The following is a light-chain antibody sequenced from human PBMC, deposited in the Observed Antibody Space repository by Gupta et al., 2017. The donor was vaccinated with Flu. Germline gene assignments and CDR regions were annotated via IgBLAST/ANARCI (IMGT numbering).Light chain of an antibody. V-gene: IGLV1-40*01. CDR1: SSDIGAGYD. CDR2: CNN. CDR3: LYTDTSMSSVG. Sequence: QSVLTQPPSVSAAPVQRLTISCTGSSSDIGAGYDVHWQQQLPGTETKLLIVCNNNRPFGVNDRVLCYTAGTYASRGTNGLPTEDEADDYCLYTDTSMSSVGFGGGTKLTVL. J-gene: IGLJ2*01.